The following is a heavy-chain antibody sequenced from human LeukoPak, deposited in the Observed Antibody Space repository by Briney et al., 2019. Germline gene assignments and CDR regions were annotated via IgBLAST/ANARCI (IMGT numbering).Heavy chain of an antibody. Sequence: SVKVSCRASGGTFSSYAISWVRQAPGQGLEWMGRIIPILGIANYAQKFQGRVTITADKSTSTAYMELSSLRSEDTAVYYCARKMGYCSSTSCYNNWFDPWGQGTLVTVSS. CDR1: GGTFSSYA. J-gene: IGHJ5*02. CDR2: IIPILGIA. D-gene: IGHD2-2*01. CDR3: ARKMGYCSSTSCYNNWFDP. V-gene: IGHV1-69*04.